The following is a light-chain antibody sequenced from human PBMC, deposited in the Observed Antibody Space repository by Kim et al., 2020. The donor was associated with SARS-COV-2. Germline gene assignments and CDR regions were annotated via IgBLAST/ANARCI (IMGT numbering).Light chain of an antibody. CDR3: QEYNSVPIT. V-gene: IGKV1-27*01. J-gene: IGKJ5*01. CDR2: GAS. CDR1: QDISNQ. Sequence: DIQMTQSPSSLSASVGDSVTITCRASQDISNQLAWFQQKPGKVPRLLIYGASTLQSGDPSRFSGSGSGTEFTLTISSLQPEDVATYYCQEYNSVPITFGQGTRLEIK.